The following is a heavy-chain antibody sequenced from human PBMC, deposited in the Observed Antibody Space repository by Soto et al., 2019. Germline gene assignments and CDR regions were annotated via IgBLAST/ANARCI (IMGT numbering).Heavy chain of an antibody. Sequence: QLQLQESGPGLVKPSETLSLTCTVSGGSISTSSYYWGWIRQPPGKGLEWIGSIYYSGGTYYNPSLKSRVTISVDTTKNQFSLKLSSVTAADTAVYYCARDYDSSGDYWGQGTLVTVSS. CDR3: ARDYDSSGDY. CDR1: GGSISTSSYY. D-gene: IGHD3-22*01. J-gene: IGHJ4*02. CDR2: IYYSGGT. V-gene: IGHV4-39*01.